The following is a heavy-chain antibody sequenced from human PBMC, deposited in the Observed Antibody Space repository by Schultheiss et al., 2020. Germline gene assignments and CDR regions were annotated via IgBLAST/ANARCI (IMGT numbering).Heavy chain of an antibody. V-gene: IGHV7-4-1*01. Sequence: ASVKVSCKASGYTFTSYGISWVRQAPGQGLEWMGWINTNTGNPTYAQGFTGRFVFSLDTSVSTAYLQICSLKAEDTAVYYCARGVGNSNYYYYYYMDVWGKGTTVTVSS. CDR1: GYTFTSYG. D-gene: IGHD4-23*01. CDR2: INTNTGNP. J-gene: IGHJ6*03. CDR3: ARGVGNSNYYYYYYMDV.